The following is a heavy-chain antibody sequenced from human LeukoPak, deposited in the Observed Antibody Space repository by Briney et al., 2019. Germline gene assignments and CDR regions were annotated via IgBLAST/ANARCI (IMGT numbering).Heavy chain of an antibody. CDR2: IYYSGST. V-gene: IGHV4-39*01. D-gene: IGHD3-9*01. Sequence: SETLSLTCPVSGGSISSSSYYWGWIRQPPGKGLEWIGSIYYSGSTYYNPSLKSRVTISVGTSKNQFSLKLSSVTAADTAVYYCARRASIRYFDWLLWAFDIWGQGTMVTVSS. J-gene: IGHJ3*02. CDR1: GGSISSSSYY. CDR3: ARRASIRYFDWLLWAFDI.